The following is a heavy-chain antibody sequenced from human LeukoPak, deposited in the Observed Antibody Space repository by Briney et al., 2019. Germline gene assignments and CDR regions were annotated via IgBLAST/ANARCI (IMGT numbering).Heavy chain of an antibody. CDR2: TYYSGST. CDR3: ARHAGYGYGPFLDY. Sequence: SETLSLTRTVSGGSISNRSCYWGWIRQPPGKGLEWIGITYYSGSTYYNPSVKSRVTISVDTSRNQFSLQLSSVTAADTAVYYCARHAGYGYGPFLDYWGQGTQVTVSS. D-gene: IGHD5-18*01. V-gene: IGHV4-39*01. CDR1: GGSISNRSCY. J-gene: IGHJ4*02.